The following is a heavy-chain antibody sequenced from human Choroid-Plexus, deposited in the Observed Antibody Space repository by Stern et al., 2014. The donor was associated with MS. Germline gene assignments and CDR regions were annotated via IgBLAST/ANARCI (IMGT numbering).Heavy chain of an antibody. CDR3: AKDRQWSTYFFDY. CDR1: GFTFSNFG. CDR2: ISYDGSDK. V-gene: IGHV3-30*18. D-gene: IGHD2-15*01. Sequence: VQLVESGGGVAQPGRPLILSCAASGFTFSNFGMTWVRQAPGKGLEWGALISYDGSDKYYADSVKGRFTIFRDNSKNTLYMHMNSLRAEDTAVYYCAKDRQWSTYFFDYWGQGSLVTVSS. J-gene: IGHJ4*02.